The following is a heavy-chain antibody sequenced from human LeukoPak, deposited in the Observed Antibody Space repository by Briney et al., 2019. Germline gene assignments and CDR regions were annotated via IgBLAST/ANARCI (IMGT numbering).Heavy chain of an antibody. V-gene: IGHV4-39*07. CDR3: ARDWGSTGTTSWLDP. CDR1: GGSISSSSYY. J-gene: IGHJ5*02. D-gene: IGHD1-1*01. CDR2: IYYSGST. Sequence: SETLSLTCTVSGGSISSSSYYWGWIRQPPGKGREWFGSIYYSGSTYYNPSLKSRVTISVDTSKNQFSLKLSSVTAADTAVYYCARDWGSTGTTSWLDPWGQGTLVTVSS.